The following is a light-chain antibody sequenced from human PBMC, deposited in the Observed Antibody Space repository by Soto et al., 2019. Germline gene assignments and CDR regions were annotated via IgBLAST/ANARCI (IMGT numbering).Light chain of an antibody. CDR1: QSISSW. CDR3: QQGDSFPIT. V-gene: IGKV1-12*01. Sequence: DIQMTQSPSSVSASVGDRVTNTCRASQSISSWIAWYQQKPGTVPKLLIYAASSLQSGVPSRFSGSGAGTEFTLTITSLQPEDFGTYYCQQGDSFPITFGQGTRLEIK. CDR2: AAS. J-gene: IGKJ5*01.